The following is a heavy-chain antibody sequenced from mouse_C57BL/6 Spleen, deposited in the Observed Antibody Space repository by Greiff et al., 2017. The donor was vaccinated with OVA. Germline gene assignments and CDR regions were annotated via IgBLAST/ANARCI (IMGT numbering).Heavy chain of an antibody. CDR2: IYPGDGDT. CDR3: YYSNYEVLFDY. Sequence: QVQLQQSGPELVKPGASVKISCKASGYAFSSSWMNWVKQRPGKGLEWIGRIYPGDGDTNYNGKFKGKATLTADKSSSTAYMQLSSLTSEDSAVYFCYYSNYEVLFDYWGQGTTLTVSS. J-gene: IGHJ2*01. CDR1: GYAFSSSW. D-gene: IGHD2-5*01. V-gene: IGHV1-82*01.